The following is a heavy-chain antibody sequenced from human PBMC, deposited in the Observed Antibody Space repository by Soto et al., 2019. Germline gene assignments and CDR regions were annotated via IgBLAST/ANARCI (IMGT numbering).Heavy chain of an antibody. J-gene: IGHJ6*02. CDR1: GGSISSSNW. CDR2: IYHSGST. D-gene: IGHD4-17*01. CDR3: ASTDYGDYRYYYYGMDV. V-gene: IGHV4-4*02. Sequence: SSETLSLTCAVSGGSISSSNWWSWVRQPPGKGMEWIGEIYHSGSTNYNPSLKSRVTISVDKSKNQFSLKLSSVTAADTAVYYCASTDYGDYRYYYYGMDVWGQGTTVTVSS.